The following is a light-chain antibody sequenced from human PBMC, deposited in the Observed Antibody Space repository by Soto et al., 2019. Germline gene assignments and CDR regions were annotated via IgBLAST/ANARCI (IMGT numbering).Light chain of an antibody. CDR1: KSDIGVYDF. Sequence: QSALTQPPSASGSPGQSVTISCTGTKSDIGVYDFVSWYQQYPGKAPKIMIYDVSKRPSGVPDRFSGSKSDNTASLTISGLQAEDEADYYCCSYAGSYTFVFGIGTKVTVL. CDR3: CSYAGSYTFV. V-gene: IGLV2-11*01. J-gene: IGLJ1*01. CDR2: DVS.